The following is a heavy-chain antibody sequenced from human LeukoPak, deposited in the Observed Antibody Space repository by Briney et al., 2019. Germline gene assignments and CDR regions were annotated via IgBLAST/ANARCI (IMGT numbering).Heavy chain of an antibody. CDR3: AKDGGYYYDSGSFFDY. CDR2: IRYDGRNK. D-gene: IGHD3-10*01. V-gene: IGHV3-30*02. Sequence: WIRQSPGRGLEWMAFIRYDGRNKYYPDSVKGRFTLASDYSKNTLYLQMNSLRAEDTAVYYCAKDGGYYYDSGSFFDYWGQGTLVTVSS. J-gene: IGHJ4*02.